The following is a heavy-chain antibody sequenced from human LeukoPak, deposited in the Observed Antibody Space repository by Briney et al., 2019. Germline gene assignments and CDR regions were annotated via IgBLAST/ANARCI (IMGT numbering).Heavy chain of an antibody. Sequence: GGSLRLSCAASGFTFSSYVMSWVRQAPGKGLEWVSTISGSGGNTYYADSVKGRFTISRDNSKNTLYLQMNSLRAEDTAIYYCAKCALGATLPYYFDYWGQGTLVTVSS. V-gene: IGHV3-23*01. J-gene: IGHJ4*02. CDR1: GFTFSSYV. D-gene: IGHD1-26*01. CDR2: ISGSGGNT. CDR3: AKCALGATLPYYFDY.